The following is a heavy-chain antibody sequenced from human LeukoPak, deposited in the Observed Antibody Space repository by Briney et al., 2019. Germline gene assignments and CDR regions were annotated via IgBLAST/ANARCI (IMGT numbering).Heavy chain of an antibody. CDR3: AKVPGIAVAETLDY. Sequence: SGGSLRLSCAASGFTFSSYGMHWVRQAPGKGLEWVAVIWYDGSNKYYADSVKGRFTISRDNSKNTLYLQMNSLRAEDTAVYYCAKVPGIAVAETLDYWGQGTLVTVSS. D-gene: IGHD6-19*01. CDR2: IWYDGSNK. V-gene: IGHV3-33*06. J-gene: IGHJ4*02. CDR1: GFTFSSYG.